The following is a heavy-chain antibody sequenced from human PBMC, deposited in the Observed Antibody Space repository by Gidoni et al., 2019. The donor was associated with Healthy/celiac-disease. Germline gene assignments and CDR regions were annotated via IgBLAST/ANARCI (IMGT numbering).Heavy chain of an antibody. CDR3: ARGKRWNMAYYYGMDV. D-gene: IGHD1-1*01. J-gene: IGHJ6*02. CDR1: GFTFSYYY. Sequence: QVQLVESGGGLVKPGGSLRLYCAASGFTFSYYYMSWIRQAPGKGLDWVSYISSSGSTTYYADSVKGRFTISRDNAKNSLYLQMNSLRAEDTAVYYCARGKRWNMAYYYGMDVWGQGTTVTVSS. V-gene: IGHV3-11*01. CDR2: ISSSGSTT.